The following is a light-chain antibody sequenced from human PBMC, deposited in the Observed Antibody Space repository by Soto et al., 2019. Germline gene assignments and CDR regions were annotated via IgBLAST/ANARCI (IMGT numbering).Light chain of an antibody. CDR3: QQYNTWPRT. V-gene: IGKV3-20*01. J-gene: IGKJ1*01. Sequence: EIGLTQSPGTLSLSPGGRATLSCRASQSVSRNYVAWYQQKPGQAPRLLIYGASSRASGIPDRFSGSGSGADFTLSITRLEPEDFAVYYCQQYNTWPRTFGQGTKVDIK. CDR1: QSVSRNY. CDR2: GAS.